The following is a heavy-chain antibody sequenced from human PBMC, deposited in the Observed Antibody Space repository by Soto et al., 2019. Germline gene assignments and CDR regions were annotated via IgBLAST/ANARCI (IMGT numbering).Heavy chain of an antibody. CDR3: AKNSGWFNT. J-gene: IGHJ5*02. CDR2: IDGSGGTT. CDR1: GFPFSSTD. Sequence: PGGSLRLSCAASGFPFSSTDMTWVRQAPGKGLDWVSTIDGSGGTTYYADSVKGRFIISRDNSMNTVYLQMNSLRADDTALYYCAKNSGWFNTWGQGALVTVSS. D-gene: IGHD3-10*01. V-gene: IGHV3-23*01.